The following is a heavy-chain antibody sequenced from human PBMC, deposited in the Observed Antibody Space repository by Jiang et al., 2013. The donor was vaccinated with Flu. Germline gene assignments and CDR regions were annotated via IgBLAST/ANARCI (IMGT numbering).Heavy chain of an antibody. Sequence: SGAEVKKPGSSVKVSCKASGGTFSSYAISWVRQAPGQGLEWMGGIIPIFGTANYAQKFQGRVTITADESTSTAYMELSSLRSEDTAVYYCASPYYYDSSGYYDPMDVWGQGTTVTVSS. J-gene: IGHJ6*02. CDR3: ASPYYYDSSGYYDPMDV. D-gene: IGHD3-22*01. CDR1: GGTFSSYA. CDR2: IIPIFGTA. V-gene: IGHV1-69*01.